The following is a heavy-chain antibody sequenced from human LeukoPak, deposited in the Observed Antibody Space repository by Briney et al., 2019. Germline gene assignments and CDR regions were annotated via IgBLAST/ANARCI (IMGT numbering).Heavy chain of an antibody. D-gene: IGHD3-22*01. J-gene: IGHJ3*02. Sequence: GGSLRLSCAASGFTFSSYEMNWVRQAPGKGLEWVSYISSSGSTIYYADSVKGRFTISRDNAKNSLYLQMNSLRAEDTAVYYCAREGYYDSSGYRDALDIWGQGTMVTVSS. CDR1: GFTFSSYE. CDR2: ISSSGSTI. CDR3: AREGYYDSSGYRDALDI. V-gene: IGHV3-48*03.